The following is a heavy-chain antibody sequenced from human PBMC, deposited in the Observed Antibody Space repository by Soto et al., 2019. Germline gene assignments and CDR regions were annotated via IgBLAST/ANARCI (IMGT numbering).Heavy chain of an antibody. J-gene: IGHJ6*04. Sequence: ASVKVSCKASGYTFTSYDINWVRQATGQGLEWMGWMNPNSGNTGYAQKFQGRVTMTRNTSISTAYMELSSLRSEDTAVYYCARDSYYYYSSGYYYGMYVWGKGTTVPVSS. CDR3: ARDSYYYYSSGYYYGMYV. CDR2: MNPNSGNT. D-gene: IGHD3-22*01. CDR1: GYTFTSYD. V-gene: IGHV1-8*01.